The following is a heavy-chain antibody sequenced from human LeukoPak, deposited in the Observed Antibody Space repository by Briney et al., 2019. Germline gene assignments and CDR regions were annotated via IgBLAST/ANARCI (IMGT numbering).Heavy chain of an antibody. D-gene: IGHD2-2*01. CDR3: ARPGYCSSTSCYQDAFDI. CDR1: GYSFTSYW. V-gene: IGHV5-51*01. CDR2: IYPGDSDT. Sequence: GESLKISCKGSGYSFTSYWIGWVRQMPGKGLEWMGIIYPGDSDTRYSPPFQGQVTISADKSISTAYLQWSSLKASDTAMYYCARPGYCSSTSCYQDAFDIWGQGTMVTVSP. J-gene: IGHJ3*02.